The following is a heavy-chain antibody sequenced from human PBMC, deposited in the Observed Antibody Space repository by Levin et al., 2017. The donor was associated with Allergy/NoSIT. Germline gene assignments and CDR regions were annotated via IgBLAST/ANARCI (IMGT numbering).Heavy chain of an antibody. CDR3: ARAGAEMATIVGAFDI. Sequence: SETLSLTCTVSGGSISSYYWSWIRQPPGKGLEWIGYIYYSGSTNYNPSLKSRVTISVDTSKNQFSLKLSSVTAADTAVYYCARAGAEMATIVGAFDIWGQGTMVTVSS. CDR2: IYYSGST. J-gene: IGHJ3*02. D-gene: IGHD5-24*01. V-gene: IGHV4-59*01. CDR1: GGSISSYY.